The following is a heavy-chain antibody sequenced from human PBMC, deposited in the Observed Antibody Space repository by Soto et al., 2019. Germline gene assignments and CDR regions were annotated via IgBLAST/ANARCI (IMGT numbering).Heavy chain of an antibody. V-gene: IGHV3-11*01. J-gene: IGHJ4*02. Sequence: GGSLRLSCAASGFTFSDYYMSWIRQAPGKGLEWLSYISSSGSTIYYVDSVKGRFTISRDNAKNSLYLQMNSLRAEDTAVYYCARDFDYYGSGSPLGYWGQGTLVTVSS. CDR2: ISSSGSTI. CDR1: GFTFSDYY. CDR3: ARDFDYYGSGSPLGY. D-gene: IGHD3-10*01.